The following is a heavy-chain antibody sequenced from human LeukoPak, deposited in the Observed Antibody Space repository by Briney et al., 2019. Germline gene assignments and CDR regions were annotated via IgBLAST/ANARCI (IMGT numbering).Heavy chain of an antibody. V-gene: IGHV3-33*01. D-gene: IGHD3-22*01. CDR2: VWYDGSKT. CDR3: ARGVDYYDSGGTIYY. J-gene: IGHJ4*02. Sequence: GGSLRLSCAASGFTFSSYAMHWVRQAPGKGLEWVAVVWYDGSKTYSADSVKGRITISRDDSKNTLYLQMNSLRAEDTVVYYCARGVDYYDSGGTIYYWGQGTLVTVSS. CDR1: GFTFSSYA.